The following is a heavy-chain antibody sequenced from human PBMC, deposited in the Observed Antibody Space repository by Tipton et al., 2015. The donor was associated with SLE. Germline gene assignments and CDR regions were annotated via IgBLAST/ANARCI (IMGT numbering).Heavy chain of an antibody. CDR2: IYYSGST. CDR1: GGSISSYY. Sequence: LVKPSETLSLTCTVSGGSISSYYWSWIRQPPGKGLEWIGYIYYSGSTNYNPSLKSRVTISVDTSKNQFSLKLSSVTAADTAVYYCARALCGGDCLEAGFDYWGQGTLVTVSS. D-gene: IGHD2-21*01. CDR3: ARALCGGDCLEAGFDY. J-gene: IGHJ4*02. V-gene: IGHV4-59*01.